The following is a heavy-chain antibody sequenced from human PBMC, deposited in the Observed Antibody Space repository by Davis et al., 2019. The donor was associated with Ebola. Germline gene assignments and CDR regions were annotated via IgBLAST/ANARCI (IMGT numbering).Heavy chain of an antibody. V-gene: IGHV3-30-3*01. D-gene: IGHD3-10*01. J-gene: IGHJ3*02. CDR3: ARAGYYFQKTDYHGLRAFDM. CDR1: GFIFSTHT. CDR2: IGSDGINT. Sequence: LFLTCAASGFIFSTHTMHWVRQAPGKGLEWVAVIGSDGINTVYADSVKGRFTISRDNSENTLYLQMNSLTTEDTAIYYCARAGYYFQKTDYHGLRAFDMWGQGTMVTAPS.